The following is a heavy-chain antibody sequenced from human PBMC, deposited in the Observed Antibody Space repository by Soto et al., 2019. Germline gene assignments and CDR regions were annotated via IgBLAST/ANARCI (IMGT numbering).Heavy chain of an antibody. V-gene: IGHV4-30-2*01. CDR1: GGSISSGGYS. CDR3: ARGAYSDTSGYLDAFDI. CDR2: IYQSGST. J-gene: IGHJ3*02. Sequence: PSETLSLTCVVSGGSISSGGYSWSWIRQPPGKGLEWLGYIYQSGSTYYNPSLTSRVTISVDRSKNQFYLKLISVTAADTAVYYCARGAYSDTSGYLDAFDIWGQGIMVTVSS. D-gene: IGHD3-22*01.